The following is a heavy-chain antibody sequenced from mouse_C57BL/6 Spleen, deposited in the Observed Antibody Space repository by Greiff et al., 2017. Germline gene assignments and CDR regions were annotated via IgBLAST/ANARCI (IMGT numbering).Heavy chain of an antibody. V-gene: IGHV3-6*01. CDR2: ISYDGSN. J-gene: IGHJ3*01. CDR1: GYSITSGYY. D-gene: IGHD3-3*01. Sequence: VQLQQSGPGLVKPSQSLSLTCSVTGYSITSGYYWNWIRQFPGNKLEWMGYISYDGSNNYNPSLKNRISITRDTSKNQFFLKLNSVTTEDTATYYCASRGEDWFAYWGQGTLVTVSA. CDR3: ASRGEDWFAY.